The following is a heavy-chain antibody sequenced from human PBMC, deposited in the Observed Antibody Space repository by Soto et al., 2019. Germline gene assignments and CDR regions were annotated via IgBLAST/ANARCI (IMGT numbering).Heavy chain of an antibody. D-gene: IGHD6-13*01. Sequence: GASVKVSCKASGYTFTSYGISWVRQAPGQGLEWMGWINPNNSNTNYAQKFQGWVTMTRDTSISTAYMELSRLRSDDTAVYYCARGIAAAGTRFDYWGQGTLVTVSS. CDR3: ARGIAAAGTRFDY. J-gene: IGHJ4*02. V-gene: IGHV1-2*04. CDR1: GYTFTSYG. CDR2: INPNNSNT.